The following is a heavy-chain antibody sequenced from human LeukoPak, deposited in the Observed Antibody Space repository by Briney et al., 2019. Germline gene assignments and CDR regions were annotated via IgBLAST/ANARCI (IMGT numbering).Heavy chain of an antibody. V-gene: IGHV4-39*07. J-gene: IGHJ3*02. CDR3: ARGFCEMYSSSWPSCGDAFDI. Sequence: SETLSLTCTVSGDSISSSSYYWGWIRQPPGKGLEWIGSIYYSGSTYYNPSLKSRVTISVDTSKNQFSLKLSSVTAADTAVYYCARGFCEMYSSSWPSCGDAFDIWGQGTMVTVSS. D-gene: IGHD6-13*01. CDR1: GDSISSSSYY. CDR2: IYYSGST.